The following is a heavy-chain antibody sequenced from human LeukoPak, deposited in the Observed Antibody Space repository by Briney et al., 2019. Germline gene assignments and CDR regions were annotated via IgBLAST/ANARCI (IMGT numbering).Heavy chain of an antibody. CDR3: AREGEMATAEYFQH. CDR2: VNDDGRST. D-gene: IGHD5-24*01. CDR1: GFTFKNFV. Sequence: GGSLRLSCAAYGFTFKNFVMRWVRQAPGKGLVWVSRVNDDGRSTHYADYVKGRFTVSRDNAKNSLYLQLNSLRVEDTAVYYCAREGEMATAEYFQHWGQGTLVTVSS. V-gene: IGHV3-74*01. J-gene: IGHJ1*01.